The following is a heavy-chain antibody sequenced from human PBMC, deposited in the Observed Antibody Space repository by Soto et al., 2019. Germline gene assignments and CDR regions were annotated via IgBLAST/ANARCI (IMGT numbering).Heavy chain of an antibody. J-gene: IGHJ5*02. V-gene: IGHV4-38-2*01. Sequence: SETLSLTCAVSGFFISSGNYWGWIRKPPGKGLEWIGSIFHGGNTYYNPSLKSRVTMSVDTSKNQFSLKLSSVTAADTAVYYCARAQPQGSCRSINCYTANWFDPWGQGTLVTVSS. CDR3: ARAQPQGSCRSINCYTANWFDP. CDR2: IFHGGNT. CDR1: GFFISSGNY. D-gene: IGHD2-2*02.